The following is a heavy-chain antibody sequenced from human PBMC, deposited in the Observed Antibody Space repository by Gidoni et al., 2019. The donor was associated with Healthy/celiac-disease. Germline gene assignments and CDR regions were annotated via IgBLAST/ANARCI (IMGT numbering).Heavy chain of an antibody. J-gene: IGHJ4*02. CDR2: IKSKTDGGTT. CDR3: TTEAYCSGGSCYHGTDY. Sequence: EVQLVESGGGLVKPGGSLRLSCAASGFPFSNAWMSWVRQAPGKGLEWVGRIKSKTDGGTTDYAAPVKGRFTISRDDSKNTLYLQMNSLKTEDTAVYYCTTEAYCSGGSCYHGTDYWGQGTLVTVSS. CDR1: GFPFSNAW. D-gene: IGHD2-15*01. V-gene: IGHV3-15*01.